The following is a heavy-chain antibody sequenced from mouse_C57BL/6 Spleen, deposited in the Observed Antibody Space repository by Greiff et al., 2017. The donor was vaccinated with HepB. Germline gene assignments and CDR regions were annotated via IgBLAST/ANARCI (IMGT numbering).Heavy chain of an antibody. J-gene: IGHJ2*01. CDR1: GYTFTDYN. Sequence: VQLQQSGPELVKPGASVKMSCKASGYTFTDYNMHWVKQSHGKSLEWIGYINPNNGGTSYNQKFKGKATLTVNKSSSTAYMELRSLTSEDSAVYYCARHYYGSSYVFDYWGQGTTLTVSS. V-gene: IGHV1-22*01. D-gene: IGHD1-1*01. CDR2: INPNNGGT. CDR3: ARHYYGSSYVFDY.